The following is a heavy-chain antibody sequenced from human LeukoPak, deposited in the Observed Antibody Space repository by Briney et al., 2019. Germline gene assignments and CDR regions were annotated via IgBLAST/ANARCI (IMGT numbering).Heavy chain of an antibody. Sequence: QAGGSLRLSCVASGFTFSSYWVSWVRQAPGKGLQWVANIKYDGSEKYYVDSVKGRFIISRDNARNSLYPQVNGLRAADTAVYYCARVKYSSGWYGDAFDIWGQGTMVTVSS. V-gene: IGHV3-7*05. D-gene: IGHD6-19*01. J-gene: IGHJ3*02. CDR2: IKYDGSEK. CDR1: GFTFSSYW. CDR3: ARVKYSSGWYGDAFDI.